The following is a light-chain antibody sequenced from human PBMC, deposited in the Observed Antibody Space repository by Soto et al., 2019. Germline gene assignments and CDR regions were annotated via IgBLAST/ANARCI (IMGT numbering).Light chain of an antibody. Sequence: KLSPYTLSLYTGERATLSCRASQSVSSSLAWYQQKPGQAPRLLIYGASTRATGIPARFSGSGSGTEFTLTVSSFQSEDFAIQYCKQDNTWPPVSFGQGTRLEIK. J-gene: IGKJ5*01. CDR2: GAS. CDR3: KQDNTWPPVS. V-gene: IGKV3-15*01. CDR1: QSVSSS.